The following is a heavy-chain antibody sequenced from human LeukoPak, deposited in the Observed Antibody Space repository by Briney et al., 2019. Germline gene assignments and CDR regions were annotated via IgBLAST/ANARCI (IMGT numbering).Heavy chain of an antibody. CDR3: AKLVLRYFDWLMDS. V-gene: IGHV3-30*02. Sequence: GGSLRLSCAASGCTFSSYGLHWGRQAPGKGLEWVAFIRYDGSNKYYADSVKGRFTISRDNSKNTLYLQMNSLRAEDTAVYYCAKLVLRYFDWLMDSWGQGTLVTVSS. D-gene: IGHD3-9*01. J-gene: IGHJ4*02. CDR2: IRYDGSNK. CDR1: GCTFSSYG.